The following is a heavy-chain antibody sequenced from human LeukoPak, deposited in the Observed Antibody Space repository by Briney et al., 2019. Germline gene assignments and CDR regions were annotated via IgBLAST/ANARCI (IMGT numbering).Heavy chain of an antibody. CDR3: ARSWYDSSGYYYPNDLDY. CDR1: GFTFSSYG. Sequence: GGSLRLSCAASGFTFSSYGMHWVRQAPGKGLEWVAVIWYDGSNKYYAESVKARFTISRDNSKNTLYLQMNSLRAEATAVYYCARSWYDSSGYYYPNDLDYRGQGTLVTVSS. V-gene: IGHV3-33*01. CDR2: IWYDGSNK. D-gene: IGHD3-22*01. J-gene: IGHJ4*02.